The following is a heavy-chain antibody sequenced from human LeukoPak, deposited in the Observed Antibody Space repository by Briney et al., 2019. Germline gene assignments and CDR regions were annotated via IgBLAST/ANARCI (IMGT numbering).Heavy chain of an antibody. CDR1: GGSISSSSYY. D-gene: IGHD3-16*02. J-gene: IGHJ4*02. V-gene: IGHV4-39*02. CDR2: IYYSGST. Sequence: PSETLSLTCTVSGGSISSSSYYWGWNRQPPGKGLEWIGSIYYSGSTYYNPSLKSRVTISVDTSKNQFSLKLSSVTAADTAVYYCARDMITFGGVIVLPFDYWGQGTLVTVSS. CDR3: ARDMITFGGVIVLPFDY.